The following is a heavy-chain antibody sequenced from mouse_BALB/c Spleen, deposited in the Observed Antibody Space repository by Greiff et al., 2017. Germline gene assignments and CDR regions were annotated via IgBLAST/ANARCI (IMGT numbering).Heavy chain of an antibody. Sequence: LVESGAELVRPGSSVKISCKASGYAFSSYWMNWVKQRPGQGLEWIGQIYPGDGDTNYNGKFKGKATLTADKSSSTAYMQLSSLTSEDSAVYFCARSRYDGGFAYWGQGTLVTVSA. V-gene: IGHV1-80*01. CDR2: IYPGDGDT. J-gene: IGHJ3*01. D-gene: IGHD2-14*01. CDR3: ARSRYDGGFAY. CDR1: GYAFSSYW.